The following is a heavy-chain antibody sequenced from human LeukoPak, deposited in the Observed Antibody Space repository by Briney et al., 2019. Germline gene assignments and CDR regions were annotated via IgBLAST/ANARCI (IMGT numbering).Heavy chain of an antibody. CDR2: INYSGNT. J-gene: IGHJ4*02. D-gene: IGHD1-26*01. V-gene: IGHV4-59*08. CDR1: GGSISAYY. Sequence: SETLSLTCTVSGGSISAYYWSWIRQPPGKGLEWIGYINYSGNTKYNPSLKGRLTISVDTSKNQFSLKLRSVTAADTAVYYCARHSGSYYDFDYWGQGTLVTVSS. CDR3: ARHSGSYYDFDY.